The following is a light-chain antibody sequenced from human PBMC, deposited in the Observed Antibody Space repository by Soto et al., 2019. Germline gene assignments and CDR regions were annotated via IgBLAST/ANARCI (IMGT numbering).Light chain of an antibody. Sequence: QSVLTQPPSVSGAPGQKVTISCSGSTSNIGNNYVSWYQQLPGTAPKLLIYQNNKRPSGIPDRFSGSKSATSGTLGITGRQTGDEADYYCGTWDSRLNGVVFGGGTKLTVL. CDR2: QNN. CDR3: GTWDSRLNGVV. V-gene: IGLV1-51*02. J-gene: IGLJ2*01. CDR1: TSNIGNNY.